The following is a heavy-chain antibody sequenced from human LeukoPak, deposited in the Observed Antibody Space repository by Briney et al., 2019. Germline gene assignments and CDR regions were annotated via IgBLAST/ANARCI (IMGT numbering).Heavy chain of an antibody. Sequence: SETLSLTCTVSGGSISSGSYYWSWIRQPAGKGLDWIGRIYTTGSTNYNPSLKSRVTISVDTSKNQFSLKLSSVTAADTAVYYCARASPEGFGELLGYYFDYWGQGTLVTVSS. J-gene: IGHJ4*02. CDR1: GGSISSGSYY. V-gene: IGHV4-61*02. CDR3: ARASPEGFGELLGYYFDY. CDR2: IYTTGST. D-gene: IGHD3-10*01.